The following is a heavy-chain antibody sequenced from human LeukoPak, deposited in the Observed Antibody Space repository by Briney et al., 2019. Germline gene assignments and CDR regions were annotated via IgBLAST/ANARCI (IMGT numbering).Heavy chain of an antibody. CDR1: GFTFRNYA. CDR2: ISGSGGST. CDR3: AKSSYDILTGCYYFDY. V-gene: IGHV3-23*01. D-gene: IGHD3-9*01. J-gene: IGHJ4*02. Sequence: GGSLRLSCAASGFTFRNYAMSWVRQAPGKGLEWVSAISGSGGSTYYADSVKGRFTLSRDNSKNTLYLQMNSLSAEDTAIYYCAKSSYDILTGCYYFDYWGQGTLVTASS.